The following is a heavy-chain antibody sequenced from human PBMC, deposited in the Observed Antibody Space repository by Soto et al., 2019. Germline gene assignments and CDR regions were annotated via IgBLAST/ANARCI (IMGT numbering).Heavy chain of an antibody. V-gene: IGHV3-11*06. CDR1: GFTFSDYY. D-gene: IGHD4-17*01. CDR3: AKEYGRLDY. CDR2: ISSSSGYT. J-gene: IGHJ4*02. Sequence: KAVGSRRLSCAASGFTFSDYYMSWIRQAPGKGLEWVSYISSSSGYTNYADSVKGRFTISRDNAKNSLYLQMNSLRAEDTAVYYCAKEYGRLDYWGQGTLVTVSS.